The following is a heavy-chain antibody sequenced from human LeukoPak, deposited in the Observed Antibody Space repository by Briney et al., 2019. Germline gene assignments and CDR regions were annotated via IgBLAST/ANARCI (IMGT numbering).Heavy chain of an antibody. CDR1: GFTFSSYW. CDR3: ARVDTVMAYYFDL. CDR2: IYSGGTT. J-gene: IGHJ4*02. V-gene: IGHV3-53*04. D-gene: IGHD5-18*01. Sequence: GGSLRLSCAASGFTFSSYWMSWVRQAPGKGLEGVATIYSGGTTYYADSVMGRFTISRHNSRNTLYLQMNSLRAEDTAVYYCARVDTVMAYYFDLWGQGTLVTVSS.